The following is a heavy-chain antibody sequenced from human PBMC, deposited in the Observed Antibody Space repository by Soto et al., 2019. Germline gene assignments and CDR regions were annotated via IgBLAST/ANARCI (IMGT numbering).Heavy chain of an antibody. CDR2: ISGSGGST. V-gene: IGHV3-23*01. D-gene: IGHD3-10*01. CDR3: AKGGYGSGSYYIISAVDY. J-gene: IGHJ4*02. Sequence: HPGGSLRLSCAASGFTFSSYAMSWVRQAPGKGLEWVSAISGSGGSTYYADSVKGRFTISRDNSKNTLYLQMNSLRAEDTAVYYCAKGGYGSGSYYIISAVDYWGQGTLVTVSS. CDR1: GFTFSSYA.